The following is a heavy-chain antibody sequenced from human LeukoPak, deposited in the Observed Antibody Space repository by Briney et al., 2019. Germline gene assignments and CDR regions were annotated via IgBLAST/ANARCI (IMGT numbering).Heavy chain of an antibody. CDR3: VRLAGYSGYDFRAYYFDY. CDR1: GGSISSYY. CDR2: IYYSGST. Sequence: PSETLSLTCTVSGGSISSYYWSWIRQPPGKGLEWIGYIYYSGSTNYNPSLKSRVTISVDTSKNQFSLKLSSVTAADTAVYYCVRLAGYSGYDFRAYYFDYWGQGTLVNVSS. D-gene: IGHD5-12*01. J-gene: IGHJ4*02. V-gene: IGHV4-59*08.